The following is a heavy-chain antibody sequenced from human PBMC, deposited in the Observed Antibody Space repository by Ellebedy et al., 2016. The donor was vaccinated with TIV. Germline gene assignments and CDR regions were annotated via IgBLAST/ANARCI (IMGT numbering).Heavy chain of an antibody. Sequence: PGGSLRLSCAASGFTFSSYGMHWVRQAPGKGLEWVAVIWYDGSNKYYADSVKGRFTISRDNSKNTLYLQMNSLRAEDTAVYYCARGAMVRGAPRFDPWGQGTLVTVSS. J-gene: IGHJ5*02. V-gene: IGHV3-33*01. CDR3: ARGAMVRGAPRFDP. CDR2: IWYDGSNK. CDR1: GFTFSSYG. D-gene: IGHD3-10*01.